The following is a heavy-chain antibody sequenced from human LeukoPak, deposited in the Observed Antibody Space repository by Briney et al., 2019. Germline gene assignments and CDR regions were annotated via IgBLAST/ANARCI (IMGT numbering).Heavy chain of an antibody. Sequence: GGSLRLSCAVSGFTFSSYVMSWVRQAPGKGLEWVSAISGSGGSTYYADSVKGRFTISRDNSKNTLYLQMNSLRAEDTAVYYCARDHSSGWSAAYYFDYWGQGTLVTVSS. V-gene: IGHV3-23*01. CDR3: ARDHSSGWSAAYYFDY. D-gene: IGHD6-19*01. J-gene: IGHJ4*02. CDR2: ISGSGGST. CDR1: GFTFSSYV.